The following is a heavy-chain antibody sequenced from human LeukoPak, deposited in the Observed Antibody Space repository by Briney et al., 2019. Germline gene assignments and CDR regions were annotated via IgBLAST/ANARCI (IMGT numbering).Heavy chain of an antibody. CDR2: IYYSGST. CDR3: ARESDYFNWFDP. D-gene: IGHD2/OR15-2a*01. CDR1: GGSISSYY. V-gene: IGHV4-59*01. J-gene: IGHJ5*02. Sequence: SETLSLTCTVSGGSISSYYWSWIRQPPGKGLEWIGYIYYSGSTNHNPSLKSRVTISVDTSKNQFSLKLSSVTAADTAVYYCARESDYFNWFDPWGQGTLVTVSS.